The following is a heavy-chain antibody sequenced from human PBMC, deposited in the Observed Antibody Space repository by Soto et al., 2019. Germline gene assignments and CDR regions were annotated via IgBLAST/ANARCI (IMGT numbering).Heavy chain of an antibody. D-gene: IGHD2-2*01. CDR3: ARDSYCSSTSCYADAFDI. J-gene: IGHJ3*02. CDR2: IWYDGSNK. V-gene: IGHV3-33*01. CDR1: GFTFSSYG. Sequence: PGGSLRLSCAASGFTFSSYGMHWVRQAPGKGLEWVAVIWYDGSNKYYADSVKGRFTISRDNSKNTLYLQMNSLRAEDTAVYYCARDSYCSSTSCYADAFDIWGQGTMVTVSS.